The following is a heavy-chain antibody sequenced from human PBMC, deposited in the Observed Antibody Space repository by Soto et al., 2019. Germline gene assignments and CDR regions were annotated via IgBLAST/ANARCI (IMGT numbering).Heavy chain of an antibody. CDR1: GFTFSSYA. V-gene: IGHV3-23*01. CDR3: AKARTSETAYDVFAF. Sequence: EVQLLESGGGLVQPGGSLRLCCAASGFTFSSYAMSWVRQAPGKGLEWVSAISAGAVATNYADSVKGRFTISRDNAKNILCLQTNSLRAEDTAVYYCAKARTSETAYDVFAFWGQGTVVTVSS. J-gene: IGHJ3*01. CDR2: ISAGAVAT. D-gene: IGHD2-21*02.